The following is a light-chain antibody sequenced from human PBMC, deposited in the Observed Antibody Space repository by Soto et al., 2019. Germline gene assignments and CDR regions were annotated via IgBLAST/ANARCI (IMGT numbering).Light chain of an antibody. Sequence: EIVLTQSPVTLSLSPGERATLSCRASQSVSSYLAWYQQKPGQAPRLLIYDASNRATDIPARFSGSGSGTDFTLTISSLEPEDFAIYYCQQRKNWQVTFGQGTRLEI. V-gene: IGKV3-11*01. J-gene: IGKJ5*01. CDR3: QQRKNWQVT. CDR2: DAS. CDR1: QSVSSY.